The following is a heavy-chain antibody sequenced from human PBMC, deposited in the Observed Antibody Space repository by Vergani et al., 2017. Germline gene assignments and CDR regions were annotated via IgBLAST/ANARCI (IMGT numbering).Heavy chain of an antibody. CDR2: INHSGST. V-gene: IGHV4-59*12. J-gene: IGHJ5*02. Sequence: QVQLQESGPGLVKPSETLSLTCTVSGGSISSYYWSWIRQPPGKGLEWIGEINHSGSTNYNPSLKSRVTISVDTSKNQFSLKLSSVTAADTAVYYCARGGGPRAGWFDHWGQGTLVTVSS. CDR3: ARGGGPRAGWFDH. CDR1: GGSISSYY. D-gene: IGHD3-16*01.